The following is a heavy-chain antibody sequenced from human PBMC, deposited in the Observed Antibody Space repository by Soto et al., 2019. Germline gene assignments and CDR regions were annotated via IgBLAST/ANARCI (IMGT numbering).Heavy chain of an antibody. D-gene: IGHD2-21*02. CDR1: GGSMSPYY. CDR2: IYYIGST. J-gene: IGHJ5*02. Sequence: QVQLQESGPGLVKPSETLFLTCIVSGGSMSPYYWSWVRQTPGKGLEWIGHIYYIGSTSYNPSLKSRVIISIDTSKNQFSLRLTSVTAADTAVYYCARDSAVTATDNWFDPWGQGNLVTVSS. CDR3: ARDSAVTATDNWFDP. V-gene: IGHV4-59*01.